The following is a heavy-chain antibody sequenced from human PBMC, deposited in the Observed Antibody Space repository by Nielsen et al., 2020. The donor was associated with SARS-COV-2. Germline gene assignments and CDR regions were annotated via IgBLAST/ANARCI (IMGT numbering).Heavy chain of an antibody. CDR3: AKAGLVVPAARRNYYYYGMDV. Sequence: GGSLRLSCAASGFTFSSYAMSWVRQAPGKGLEWVSAISGSGGSTYYADSVKGRFTISRDNSKNTLYLQMNSLRAEDTAVYYCAKAGLVVPAARRNYYYYGMDVWGQGTTVTVSS. CDR2: ISGSGGST. J-gene: IGHJ6*02. D-gene: IGHD2-2*01. V-gene: IGHV3-23*01. CDR1: GFTFSSYA.